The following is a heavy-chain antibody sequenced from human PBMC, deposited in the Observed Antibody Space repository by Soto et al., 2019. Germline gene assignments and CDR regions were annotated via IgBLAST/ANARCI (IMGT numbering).Heavy chain of an antibody. CDR1: GGTFSSYA. J-gene: IGHJ5*02. Sequence: GASVKVSCKASGGTFSSYAISWVRQAPGQGLEWMGGIIPIFGTANYAQKFQGRVTITADESTSTAYMELSSLRSEDTAVYYCARGGRYSSSSHWFDPWGQGTLVTVSS. CDR2: IIPIFGTA. V-gene: IGHV1-69*13. CDR3: ARGGRYSSSSHWFDP. D-gene: IGHD6-6*01.